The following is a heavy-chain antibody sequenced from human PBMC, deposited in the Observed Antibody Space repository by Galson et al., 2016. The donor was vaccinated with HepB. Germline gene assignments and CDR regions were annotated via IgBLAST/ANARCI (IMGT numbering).Heavy chain of an antibody. J-gene: IGHJ6*02. V-gene: IGHV3-23*01. Sequence: SLRLSCAASGFTFSSYAMSWVRQAPGKGLEWVSAISGSGGSTYYADSVKGRFTISRDNSKNTLYLQMNSLRAEDTAVYYCAKGDRLYYYDSSGYFVWGQGTTVTVSS. CDR2: ISGSGGST. CDR1: GFTFSSYA. CDR3: AKGDRLYYYDSSGYFV. D-gene: IGHD3-22*01.